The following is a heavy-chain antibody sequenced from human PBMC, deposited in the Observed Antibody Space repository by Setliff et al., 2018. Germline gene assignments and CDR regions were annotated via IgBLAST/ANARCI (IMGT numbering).Heavy chain of an antibody. Sequence: ASVKVSCKASGYTFTSYAMHWVRQAPGQRLEWMGWINAGNGNTKYSQKFQGRVTITRDTSASTAYMELSRLRSDDTAVYYCARDEGSSYFYGMDVWGQGTTVTVSS. CDR3: ARDEGSSYFYGMDV. J-gene: IGHJ6*02. CDR2: INAGNGNT. D-gene: IGHD6-13*01. V-gene: IGHV1-3*01. CDR1: GYTFTSYA.